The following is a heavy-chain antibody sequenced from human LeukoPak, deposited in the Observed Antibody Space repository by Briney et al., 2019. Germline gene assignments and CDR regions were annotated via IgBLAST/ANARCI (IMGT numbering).Heavy chain of an antibody. CDR1: GGSFSGYY. CDR3: ASVPLRVHDAFDI. Sequence: SETLSLTCAVYGGSFSGYYWSWIRQPPGKGLEWIGEINHSGSTNYNPSLKSRVTISVDTSKNQFSLKLSSVTAADTAVYYCASVPLRVHDAFDIWGQGTMVTVSS. D-gene: IGHD1-1*01. V-gene: IGHV4-34*01. CDR2: INHSGST. J-gene: IGHJ3*02.